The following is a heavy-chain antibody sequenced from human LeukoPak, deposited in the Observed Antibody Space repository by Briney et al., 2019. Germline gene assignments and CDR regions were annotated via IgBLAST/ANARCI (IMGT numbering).Heavy chain of an antibody. CDR2: ISFYYGDT. CDR3: ARGPGYSSGRGAFDI. D-gene: IGHD6-19*01. V-gene: IGHV1-18*01. J-gene: IGHJ3*02. Sequence: VASVKVSCKASGFSLPHDGISWVRQAPGQGLVWMGWISFYYGDTLYAQNFQGRLTVTTDTSTSTAYMELTSLTSDDTAIYFCARGPGYSSGRGAFDIWGQGTMVTVSS. CDR1: GFSLPHDG.